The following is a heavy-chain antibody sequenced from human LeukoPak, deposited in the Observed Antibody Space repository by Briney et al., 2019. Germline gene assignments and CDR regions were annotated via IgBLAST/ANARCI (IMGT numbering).Heavy chain of an antibody. J-gene: IGHJ6*03. D-gene: IGHD4-23*01. CDR2: IYTSGST. V-gene: IGHV4-4*07. CDR1: GGSISSYY. CDR3: ARSTVVTPYYYYYYMDV. Sequence: SETLSLTCTVSGGSISSYYWSWIRQPAGKGLEWIGRIYTSGSTNYNPSLKSRVTISVDTSKNQFSLKLSSVTAADTAVYYCARSTVVTPYYYYYYMDVWGKGTTVTISS.